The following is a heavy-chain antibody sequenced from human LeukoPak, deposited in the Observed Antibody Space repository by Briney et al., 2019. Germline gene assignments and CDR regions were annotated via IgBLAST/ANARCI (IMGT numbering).Heavy chain of an antibody. CDR3: ARALESVGASIRKFDY. CDR1: GGSISSGGYY. D-gene: IGHD1-26*01. V-gene: IGHV4-31*03. Sequence: SQTLSLTCTVSGGSISSGGYYWSWIRQHPGKGLEWIGYVYYSGSTYYNPSLTSRVTISIDTSKNQFPLKLSSVTAADTAVYYCARALESVGASIRKFDYWGQGTLVTVSS. CDR2: VYYSGST. J-gene: IGHJ4*02.